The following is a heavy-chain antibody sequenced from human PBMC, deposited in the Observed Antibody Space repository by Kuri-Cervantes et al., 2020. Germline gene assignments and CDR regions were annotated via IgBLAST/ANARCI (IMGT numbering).Heavy chain of an antibody. Sequence: GESLKISCAASGFTFSNYWMSWVRQAPGKGLEWVANMNQDRSARYYVDSVEGRFTISRDNAKNSVYLQMNSLRAEDTAVYYCARVGYNDYDLDYWDQGTLVTVSS. CDR1: GFTFSNYW. CDR2: MNQDRSAR. J-gene: IGHJ4*02. CDR3: ARVGYNDYDLDY. D-gene: IGHD5-12*01. V-gene: IGHV3-7*01.